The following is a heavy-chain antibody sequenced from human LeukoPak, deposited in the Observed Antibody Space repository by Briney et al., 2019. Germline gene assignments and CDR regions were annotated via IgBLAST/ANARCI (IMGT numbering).Heavy chain of an antibody. CDR1: GFTFSDYA. V-gene: IGHV3-30*14. CDR2: IYYYGSKK. J-gene: IGHJ3*02. CDR3: VQNLGPYYDSSGDSDAFDT. D-gene: IGHD3-22*01. Sequence: GRSLRLSCVASGFTFSDYAMHWVRQAPGKGREGVAVIYYYGSKKYYADSVEGRFTISRDNSKNTLSLQMSSLSAEDTAVYYCVQNLGPYYDSSGDSDAFDTWGHGKIVTVSS.